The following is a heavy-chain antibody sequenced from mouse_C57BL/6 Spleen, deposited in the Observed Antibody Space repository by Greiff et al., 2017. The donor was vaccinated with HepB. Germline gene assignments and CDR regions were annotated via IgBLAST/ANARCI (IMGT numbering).Heavy chain of an antibody. CDR2: ISDGGSYT. V-gene: IGHV5-4*01. J-gene: IGHJ4*01. CDR1: GFTFSSYA. Sequence: DVMLVESGGGLVKPGGSLKLSCAASGFTFSSYAMSWVRQTPEKRLEWVATISDGGSYTYYPDNVKGRFTISRDNAKNNLYLQMSHLKSEDTAMYYCAREYYYGSSPYAMDYWGQGTSVTVSS. D-gene: IGHD1-1*01. CDR3: AREYYYGSSPYAMDY.